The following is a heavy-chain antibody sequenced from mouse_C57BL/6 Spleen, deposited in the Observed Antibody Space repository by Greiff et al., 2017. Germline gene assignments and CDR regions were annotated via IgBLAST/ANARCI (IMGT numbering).Heavy chain of an antibody. CDR2: IDPEDGDT. J-gene: IGHJ2*01. CDR1: GFNIKDYY. CDR3: TRDTTVGYYFDY. V-gene: IGHV14-1*01. Sequence: VQLQQSGAELVRPGASVKLSCTASGFNIKDYYMHWVKQRPEQGLEWIGRIDPEDGDTEYAPKFQGKATMTADTSSNTAYLQLSSLTSEDTAVYYCTRDTTVGYYFDYWGQGTTLTVSS. D-gene: IGHD1-1*01.